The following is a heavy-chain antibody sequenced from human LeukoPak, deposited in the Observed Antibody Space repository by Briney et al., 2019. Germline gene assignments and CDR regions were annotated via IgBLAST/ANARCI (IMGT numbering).Heavy chain of an antibody. CDR2: ISPSGGST. J-gene: IGHJ4*02. CDR1: GYTFTSYY. D-gene: IGHD2-15*01. Sequence: ASVKVSCKASGYTFTSYYMHWVRQAPGQGLEWMGIISPSGGSTSYAQKFQGRVTMTRDTSTSTVYMELSSLRSEDTAVYYCARDSRCSGGSCYPDDYWSQGTLVTVSS. CDR3: ARDSRCSGGSCYPDDY. V-gene: IGHV1-46*01.